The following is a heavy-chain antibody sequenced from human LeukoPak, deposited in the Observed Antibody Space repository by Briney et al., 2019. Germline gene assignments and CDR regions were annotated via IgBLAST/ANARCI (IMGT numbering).Heavy chain of an antibody. CDR2: MYTSGST. Sequence: PSETLSPTCTVSGGSISSGSYYWGWIRQPAGKGLEWIGHMYTSGSTNYNPSLKRRVTISVDTSKNQFSLKLSSVTAADTAVYYCARNKYDILTGYFRRNNWFDPWGQGTLVTVSS. CDR1: GGSISSGSYY. V-gene: IGHV4-61*09. J-gene: IGHJ5*02. D-gene: IGHD3-9*01. CDR3: ARNKYDILTGYFRRNNWFDP.